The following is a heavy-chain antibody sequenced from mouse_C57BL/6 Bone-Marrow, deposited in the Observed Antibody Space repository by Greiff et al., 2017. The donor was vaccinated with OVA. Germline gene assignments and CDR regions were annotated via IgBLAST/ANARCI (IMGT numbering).Heavy chain of an antibody. CDR3: ARVYLQGYFDV. CDR2: ISSGSSTI. CDR1: GFTFSDYG. J-gene: IGHJ1*03. D-gene: IGHD5-5*01. V-gene: IGHV5-17*01. Sequence: EVMLVESGGGLVKPGGSLKLSCAASGFTFSDYGMHWVRQAPEKGLEWVAYISSGSSTIDYADTVKGRFTISRDNAKNTLFLQMTSLRSEDTAMYYCARVYLQGYFDVWGTGTTVTVSS.